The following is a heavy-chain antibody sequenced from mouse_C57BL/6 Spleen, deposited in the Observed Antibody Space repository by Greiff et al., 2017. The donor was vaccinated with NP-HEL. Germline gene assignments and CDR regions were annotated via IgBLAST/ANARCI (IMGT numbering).Heavy chain of an antibody. CDR3: ARYGLTTVVATDYYAMDY. V-gene: IGHV1-64*01. CDR1: GYTFTSYW. J-gene: IGHJ4*01. D-gene: IGHD1-1*01. CDR2: IHPNSGST. Sequence: QVQLQQPGAELVKPGASVKLSCKASGYTFTSYWMHWVKQRPGQGLEWIGMIHPNSGSTNYNEKFKSKATLTVDKSSSTAYMQLSSLTLEDAAVYYCARYGLTTVVATDYYAMDYWGQGTSVTVSS.